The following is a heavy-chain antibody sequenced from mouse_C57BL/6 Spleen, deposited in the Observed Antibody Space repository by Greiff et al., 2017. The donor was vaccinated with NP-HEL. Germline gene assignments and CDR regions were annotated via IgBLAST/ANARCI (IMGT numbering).Heavy chain of an antibody. J-gene: IGHJ3*01. CDR2: IRLKSDNYAT. D-gene: IGHD3-2*02. Sequence: EVKVEESGGGLVQPGGSMKLSCVASGFTFSNYWMNWVRQSPEKGLEWVAQIRLKSDNYATHYAESVKGRFTISRDDSKSSVYLQMNNLRAEDTGIYYCTGDSSGYWFAYWGQGTLVTVSA. V-gene: IGHV6-3*01. CDR3: TGDSSGYWFAY. CDR1: GFTFSNYW.